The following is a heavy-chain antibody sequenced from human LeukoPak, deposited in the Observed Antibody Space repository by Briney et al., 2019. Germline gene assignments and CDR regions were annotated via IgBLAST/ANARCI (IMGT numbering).Heavy chain of an antibody. V-gene: IGHV3-23*03. CDR1: GFTFSSSA. D-gene: IGHD6-19*01. Sequence: GGSLRLSCAASGFTFSSSAMSWVRQAPGKGLEWVSVIYSGGSTYYADSVKGRFTISRDNSKYTLYLQMNSLRTEDTAVYYCAASSGWPVYLQHWGQGTLVTVSS. CDR3: AASSGWPVYLQH. J-gene: IGHJ1*01. CDR2: IYSGGST.